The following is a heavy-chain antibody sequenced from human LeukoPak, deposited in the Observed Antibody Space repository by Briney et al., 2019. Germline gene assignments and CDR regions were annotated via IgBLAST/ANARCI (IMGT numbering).Heavy chain of an antibody. Sequence: GGSLRLSCAVSGITLSNSGMTWVRQAPGKGLEWVAGISDTGGRTNYADSVKGRFTISRDNPKNTLYLQMNSLRAEDTAVYFCAKRGVVIRVILVGFHKEAYYFDYWGQGALVTVSS. CDR3: AKRGVVIRVILVGFHKEAYYFDY. J-gene: IGHJ4*02. CDR2: ISDTGGRT. CDR1: GITLSNSG. V-gene: IGHV3-23*01. D-gene: IGHD3-22*01.